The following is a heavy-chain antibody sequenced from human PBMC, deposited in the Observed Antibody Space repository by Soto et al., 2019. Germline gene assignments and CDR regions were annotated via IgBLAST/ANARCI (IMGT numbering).Heavy chain of an antibody. CDR2: LNYDGSGT. J-gene: IGHJ4*02. CDR3: ARGGGHNLEY. Sequence: EVQLAESGGTLVQPGGSLRLSCAVSGFTFGAYWMSWVRQSPGKGLEWVAILNYDGSGTYYVDSVRGRFSISRDNIKNLLSLQMNSLRVEDTAVYFCARGGGHNLEYWGQGALVTVS. CDR1: GFTFGAYW. V-gene: IGHV3-7*03. D-gene: IGHD3-16*01.